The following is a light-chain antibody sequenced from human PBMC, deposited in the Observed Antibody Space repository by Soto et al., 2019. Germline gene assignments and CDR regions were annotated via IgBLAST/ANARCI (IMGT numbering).Light chain of an antibody. CDR3: QHSHSSLYT. CDR1: QSVNSY. V-gene: IGKV1-39*01. CDR2: AST. J-gene: IGKJ2*01. Sequence: DIQVTQSPSSLSASVGDRITVACRTSQSVNSYLSWYQQKPGKAPKLLIYASTSFQSGVPARFSGSGFGTYFSLTISSLQPEDFATYYCQHSHSSLYTYGHGTKLEIK.